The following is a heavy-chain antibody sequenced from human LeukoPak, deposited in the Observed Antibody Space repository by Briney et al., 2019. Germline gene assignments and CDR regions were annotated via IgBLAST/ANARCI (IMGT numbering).Heavy chain of an antibody. J-gene: IGHJ4*02. Sequence: SGGSLRLSCSASGFTFSSIAMTWVRQAPGKGLEWVSTIRSNGETTYNADSVMGRFTISRDNSKKTLYLQLNSLRVEDTAIYYCAKGQELDDGVFDSWGQGTLVTVSS. V-gene: IGHV3-23*01. D-gene: IGHD1-1*01. CDR2: IRSNGETT. CDR1: GFTFSSIA. CDR3: AKGQELDDGVFDS.